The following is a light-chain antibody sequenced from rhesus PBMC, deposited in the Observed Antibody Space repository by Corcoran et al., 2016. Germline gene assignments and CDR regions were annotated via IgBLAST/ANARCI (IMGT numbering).Light chain of an antibody. CDR2: KAS. V-gene: IGKV1-22*01. Sequence: DIQMTQSPSSLSASVGDTVTIACRASRSISSWLAWYQQKPGKAPNSLIYKASSLQSGVPSRFIGSGSGTVCTLTSSSLQSEDFATYSFPQSSSSPFTFGPGTKLDIK. J-gene: IGKJ3*01. CDR3: PQSSSSPFT. CDR1: RSISSW.